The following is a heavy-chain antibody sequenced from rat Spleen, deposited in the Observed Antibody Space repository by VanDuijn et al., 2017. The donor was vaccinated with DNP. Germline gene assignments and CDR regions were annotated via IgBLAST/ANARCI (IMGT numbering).Heavy chain of an antibody. J-gene: IGHJ2*01. CDR1: GFTFNNYW. V-gene: IGHV5-31*01. Sequence: EVQLVESGGGLVQPGRSLKLSCAASGFTFNNYWMTWIRQAPGKGLEWVASITHTGDSTYYPDSVQGRFTLSRDNAKSTLYLQMNSLRSEDTATYYCAGRPPPTRGPFDYWGQGVTVTVSS. D-gene: IGHD1-4*01. CDR2: ITHTGDST. CDR3: AGRPPPTRGPFDY.